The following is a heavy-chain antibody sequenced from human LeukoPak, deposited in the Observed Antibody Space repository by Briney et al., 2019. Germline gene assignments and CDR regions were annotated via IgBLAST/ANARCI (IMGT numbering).Heavy chain of an antibody. CDR2: ISGSCGTT. V-gene: IGHV3-23*01. CDR3: AKDELSGWYSYYYMDV. Sequence: GGSLRLSCATSGFTFTSYALSWVRQAPGKGLEWVSSISGSCGTTYYADSVKGRFTISRDTSKNTLYLQMNSLRAEDTAVYYCAKDELSGWYSYYYMDVWGKGTTVTVSS. D-gene: IGHD6-19*01. CDR1: GFTFTSYA. J-gene: IGHJ6*03.